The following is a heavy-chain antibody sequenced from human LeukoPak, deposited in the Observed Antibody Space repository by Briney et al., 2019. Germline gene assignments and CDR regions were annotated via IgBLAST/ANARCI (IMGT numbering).Heavy chain of an antibody. CDR1: GFTFSSYG. Sequence: GGSLRLSCAASGFTFSSYGMHWVRQAPGKGLEWVAVISYDGSNKYYADSVKGRFTISRDNSKNTLYLQMNSLRAEDTAVYYCAKVYGFWSGLDYWGQGTLVTVSS. CDR2: ISYDGSNK. V-gene: IGHV3-30*18. D-gene: IGHD3-3*01. CDR3: AKVYGFWSGLDY. J-gene: IGHJ4*02.